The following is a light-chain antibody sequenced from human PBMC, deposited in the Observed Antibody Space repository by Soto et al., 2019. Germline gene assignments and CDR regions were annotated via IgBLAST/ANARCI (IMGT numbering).Light chain of an antibody. CDR2: EVN. CDR3: SSYAGSSNV. Sequence: QSVLTHPPSACWSPGQSVSISCTGTSSDVGGYNYVSWYQQHPGKAPKLMIYEVNKRPSGVPDRFSGSKSGNTASLTVSGLQAEDEADYYCSSYAGSSNVFGTGTKVTVL. J-gene: IGLJ1*01. CDR1: SSDVGGYNY. V-gene: IGLV2-8*01.